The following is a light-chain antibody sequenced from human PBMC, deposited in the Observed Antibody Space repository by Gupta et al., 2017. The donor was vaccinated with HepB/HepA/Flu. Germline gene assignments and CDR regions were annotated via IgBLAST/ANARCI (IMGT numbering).Light chain of an antibody. J-gene: IGLJ1*01. CDR3: CSHAATDF. CDR1: VGEIGRYNY. V-gene: IGLV2-14*01. Sequence: SALTQPPSVCGSPEQSITVARTGSVGEIGRYNYVSWYQQYPGKPPKLILSEVSTRPSGVSDGFSGSKSGTTASLTISGLQAEDEADYYCCSHAATDFFGSGTHVTVL. CDR2: EVS.